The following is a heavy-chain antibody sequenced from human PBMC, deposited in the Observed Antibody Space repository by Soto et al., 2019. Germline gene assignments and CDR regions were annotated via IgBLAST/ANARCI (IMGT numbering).Heavy chain of an antibody. CDR3: ARVGVWFGELSPWFDP. V-gene: IGHV4-59*01. J-gene: IGHJ5*02. Sequence: LSLTCTVSGGSISSYYWSWIRQPPGKGLEWIGYIYYSGSTNYNPSLKSRVTISVDTSKNQFSLKLSSVTAADTAVYYCARVGVWFGELSPWFDPWGQGTLVTVSS. CDR2: IYYSGST. CDR1: GGSISSYY. D-gene: IGHD3-10*01.